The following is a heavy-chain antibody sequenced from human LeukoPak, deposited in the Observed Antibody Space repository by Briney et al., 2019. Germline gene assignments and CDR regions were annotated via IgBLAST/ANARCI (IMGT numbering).Heavy chain of an antibody. Sequence: ASVKVSCEASGYTFTSYGISWVRQAPGQGLEWMGWISAYNGNTNYAQKLQGRVTMTTDTSTSTAYMELRSLRSDETAVYYCARDTSVPYYMDVWGKGTTVTVSS. D-gene: IGHD2-2*01. V-gene: IGHV1-18*01. J-gene: IGHJ6*03. CDR1: GYTFTSYG. CDR2: ISAYNGNT. CDR3: ARDTSVPYYMDV.